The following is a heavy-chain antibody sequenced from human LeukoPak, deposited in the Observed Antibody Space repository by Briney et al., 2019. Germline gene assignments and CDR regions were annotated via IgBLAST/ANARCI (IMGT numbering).Heavy chain of an antibody. CDR1: KFTFSSYA. CDR3: ARYGLGDTFDI. V-gene: IGHV3-30*01. D-gene: IGHD4-17*01. Sequence: GGSLRLSCAASKFTFSSYAMHWVRQAPGKGLEWVTVISYDGSNKSYADSVKGRFTISRDNSKNTLYLQMNSLRAEDTAVYYCARYGLGDTFDIWGQGTVVTVSS. J-gene: IGHJ3*02. CDR2: ISYDGSNK.